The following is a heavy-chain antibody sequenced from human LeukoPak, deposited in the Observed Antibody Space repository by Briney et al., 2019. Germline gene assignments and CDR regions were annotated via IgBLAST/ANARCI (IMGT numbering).Heavy chain of an antibody. D-gene: IGHD6-19*01. CDR3: ARDRDSSGWYGAFDI. V-gene: IGHV1-46*01. J-gene: IGHJ3*02. CDR1: GYTFTSYY. Sequence: ASVKVSCKASGYTFTSYYMHWVRQAPGQGLEWMGIINPSGGSTSYAQKLQGRVTMTRDTSTSTVYMELSSLRSEDTAVYYCARDRDSSGWYGAFDIWGQGTMVTVSS. CDR2: INPSGGST.